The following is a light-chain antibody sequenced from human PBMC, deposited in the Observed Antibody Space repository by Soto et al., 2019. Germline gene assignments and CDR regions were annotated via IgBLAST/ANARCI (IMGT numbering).Light chain of an antibody. J-gene: IGLJ1*01. CDR1: SSDVGGYNY. Sequence: QSVLTQPASVSGSPGQSITISCTGTSSDVGGYNYVSWYQQHPSKAPKLMIYDVSNWPSGVSNRFSGSKSGNTASLTISGLQAEDEADYYCSSYTSSSTLYVFGTGTKVTVL. V-gene: IGLV2-14*01. CDR2: DVS. CDR3: SSYTSSSTLYV.